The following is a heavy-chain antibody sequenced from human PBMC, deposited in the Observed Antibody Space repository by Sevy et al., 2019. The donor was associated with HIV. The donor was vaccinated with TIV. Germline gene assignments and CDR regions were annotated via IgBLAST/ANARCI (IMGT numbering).Heavy chain of an antibody. J-gene: IGHJ4*02. CDR1: GFTFSSYA. CDR3: ARAFLKGDSSSY. V-gene: IGHV3-23*01. CDR2: ISGSGGST. Sequence: GGSLRLSCAASGFTFSSYAMSWVRQAPGKGLEWVSDISGSGGSTYYADSVKGRFTISRDNSKNTLYLQMNSLRAEDTAVYYCARAFLKGDSSSYWGQGTLVTVSS. D-gene: IGHD2-15*01.